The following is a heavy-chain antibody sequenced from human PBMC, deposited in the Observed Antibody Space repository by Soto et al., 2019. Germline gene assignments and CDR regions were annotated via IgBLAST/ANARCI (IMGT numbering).Heavy chain of an antibody. Sequence: ASVKVSCKASGGTFSDYAFSWVRQAPGQGLEWMGVINPSTGSTNYAQKFQGRVTMTRDTSTSTVYMELGSLRSDDTAVYYCARSPYSSGSYYPIDYWGQGTLVTVSS. CDR2: INPSTGST. CDR3: ARSPYSSGSYYPIDY. V-gene: IGHV1-46*01. D-gene: IGHD3-22*01. CDR1: GGTFSDYA. J-gene: IGHJ4*02.